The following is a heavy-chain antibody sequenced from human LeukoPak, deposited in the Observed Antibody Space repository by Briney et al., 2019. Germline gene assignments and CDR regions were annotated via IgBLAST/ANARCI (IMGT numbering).Heavy chain of an antibody. D-gene: IGHD1-1*01. CDR1: GFTVSSNY. J-gene: IGHJ4*02. CDR3: ARDRDGGTTDY. V-gene: IGHV3-53*01. Sequence: PGGSLILSCAASGFTVSSNYMSWVRQAPGKGLEWVSVIYSGGSTYYADSVKGRFTISRDNSKNTLYLQMNSLRAEDTAVYYCARDRDGGTTDYWGQGTLVTVSS. CDR2: IYSGGST.